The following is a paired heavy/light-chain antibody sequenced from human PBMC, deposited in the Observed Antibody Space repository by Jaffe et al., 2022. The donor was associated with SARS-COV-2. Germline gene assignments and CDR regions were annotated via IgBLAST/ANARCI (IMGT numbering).Light chain of an antibody. Sequence: EIVLTQSPATLSLSPGERATLSCRASQSVSYYLAWYQQRPGQAPRLLFYDASNRATGIPARFSVSGSGTDFTLTISSLEPEDFAVYYCQQRSSWPLTFGGGTKVEIK. CDR1: QSVSYY. CDR3: QQRSSWPLT. J-gene: IGKJ4*01. V-gene: IGKV3-11*01. CDR2: DAS.
Heavy chain of an antibody. CDR1: GFTFDDYA. Sequence: EVQVVESGGGLVQPGRSLRLSCAASGFTFDDYAMHWVRQAPGRGLEWVSGITWNSGSIDYADSVKGRFTISRDNAKNSLYLQMNSLRAEDTALYYCAKDNSDFPSYFDYWGQGTLVTVSS. CDR2: ITWNSGSI. V-gene: IGHV3-9*01. CDR3: AKDNSDFPSYFDY. J-gene: IGHJ4*02. D-gene: IGHD1-26*01.